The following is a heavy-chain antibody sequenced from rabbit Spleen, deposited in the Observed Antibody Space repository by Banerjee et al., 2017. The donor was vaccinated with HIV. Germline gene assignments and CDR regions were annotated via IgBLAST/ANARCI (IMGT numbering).Heavy chain of an antibody. J-gene: IGHJ6*01. D-gene: IGHD1-1*01. CDR2: IAGSSSGFP. Sequence: QSLEESGGDLVKPGASLTLTCTASGVSFSFSSYMCWVRQAPGKGLEWISCIAGSSSGFPSSATWAKGRFTISKPSSTTLTLQMTRLTAADTATFFCARDTSSSFSSYGMDLWGQGTLVTVS. CDR3: ARDTSSSFSSYGMDL. V-gene: IGHV1S40*01. CDR1: GVSFSFSSY.